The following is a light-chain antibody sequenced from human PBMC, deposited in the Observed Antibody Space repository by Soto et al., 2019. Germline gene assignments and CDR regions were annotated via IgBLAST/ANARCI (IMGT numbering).Light chain of an antibody. CDR3: SSYTSSSTQV. J-gene: IGLJ1*01. CDR2: DVS. V-gene: IGLV2-14*03. CDR1: SSDVGGYNF. Sequence: QSALTQPASVSGSPVQSITISCTGTSSDVGGYNFVSWYQQHPGKAPKFLIYDVSNRPSGVSTRFSGSKSGNTASLTISGLQAEDEADYYCSSYTSSSTQVFGTGTKVNVL.